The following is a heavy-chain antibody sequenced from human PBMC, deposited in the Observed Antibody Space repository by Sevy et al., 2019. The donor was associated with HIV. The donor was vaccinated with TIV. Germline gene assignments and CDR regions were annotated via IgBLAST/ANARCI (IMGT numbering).Heavy chain of an antibody. J-gene: IGHJ5*02. V-gene: IGHV4-39*01. D-gene: IGHD4-17*01. CDR3: AGHLFEEATVTPNWFDP. CDR2: IYYSGST. Sequence: SETLSLTCTVSGGSISSSSYYWGWIRQPPGKGLEWIGSIYYSGSTYYNPSLKSRVTISVDTSKNQFSLKLSSVTAADTAVYYCAGHLFEEATVTPNWFDPWGQGTLVTVSS. CDR1: GGSISSSSYY.